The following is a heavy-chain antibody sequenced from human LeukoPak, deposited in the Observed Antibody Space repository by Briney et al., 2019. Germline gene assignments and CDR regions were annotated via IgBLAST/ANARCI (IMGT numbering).Heavy chain of an antibody. CDR3: ARGRPGRGVPATAIRLDYYYGMDV. V-gene: IGHV1-18*01. Sequence: ASVKVSCKASGYTFTSYGISWVRQAPGQGLEWMGWISAYNGNTNYAQKLQGRVTMTTDTSTSTAYMELRSLRSDDTAVYYCARGRPGRGVPATAIRLDYYYGMDVWGQGTTVTVSS. CDR1: GYTFTSYG. CDR2: ISAYNGNT. D-gene: IGHD2-2*02. J-gene: IGHJ6*02.